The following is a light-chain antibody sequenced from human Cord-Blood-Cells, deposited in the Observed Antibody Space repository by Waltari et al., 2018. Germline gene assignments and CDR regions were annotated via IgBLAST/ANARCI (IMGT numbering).Light chain of an antibody. J-gene: IGKJ1*01. CDR3: QQSYSTPWT. CDR2: AAS. Sequence: DIQMTQSPSSLSASVGARVTITCRASQSISSYLNWYQQKPGKAPTLLIYAASSLQSGVPSRFSGSGSGTDFTLTISSLQPEDFATYYCQQSYSTPWTFGQGTKVEIK. V-gene: IGKV1-39*01. CDR1: QSISSY.